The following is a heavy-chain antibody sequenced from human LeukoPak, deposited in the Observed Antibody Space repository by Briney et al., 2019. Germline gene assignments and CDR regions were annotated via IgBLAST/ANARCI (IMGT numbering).Heavy chain of an antibody. V-gene: IGHV3-30*03. CDR3: SRSRPNLKDFDY. CDR2: ISSDGTTK. CDR1: GFTFSSYG. J-gene: IGHJ4*02. Sequence: GGSLRLSCAASGFTFSSYGMHWVRQAPGKGLDWVALISSDGTTKYYADSVKGRFTISRDNSKNTMYLQMNSLRAEDTAVYYCSRSRPNLKDFDYWGQGTLVTVSS.